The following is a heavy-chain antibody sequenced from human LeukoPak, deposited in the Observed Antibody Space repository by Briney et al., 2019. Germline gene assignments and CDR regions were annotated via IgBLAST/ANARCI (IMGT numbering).Heavy chain of an antibody. Sequence: ASVNVSCKASGYTFTSYGISWVRQAPGQGLEWMGWISAYNGNTNYAQKLQGRVTMTTDTSTSTAYMELRSLRSDETAVYYCARAPRITMVRGKGYFDYWGQGTLVTVSS. CDR1: GYTFTSYG. CDR3: ARAPRITMVRGKGYFDY. D-gene: IGHD3-10*01. V-gene: IGHV1-18*01. J-gene: IGHJ4*02. CDR2: ISAYNGNT.